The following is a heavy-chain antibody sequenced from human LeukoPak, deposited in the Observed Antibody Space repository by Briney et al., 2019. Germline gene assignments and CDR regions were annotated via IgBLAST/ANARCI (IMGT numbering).Heavy chain of an antibody. J-gene: IGHJ5*02. CDR3: ARGSNWFDP. CDR1: GFTFSSYS. CDR2: ISSSSTI. Sequence: GGSLRLSCAASGFTFSSYSMNWVRQAPGKGLEWLSYISSSSTICYADSVKGRFTISRDNAKNSLYLQMNSLRVEDTAVYYCARGSNWFDPWGQGTLVTVSS. V-gene: IGHV3-48*01.